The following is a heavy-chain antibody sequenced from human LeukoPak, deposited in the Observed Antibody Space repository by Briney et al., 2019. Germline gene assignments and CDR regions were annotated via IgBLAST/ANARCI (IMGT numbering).Heavy chain of an antibody. Sequence: VASVKVSSKASGYTFTGYYMHWVRQAPGQGLEWMGWINPNSGGTNYAQKFQGRVTMTRDPSISTAYMELSRLSSDDTAVYYCARDHFDFWSGYSATYLDYWGQGTLVTVSS. CDR2: INPNSGGT. V-gene: IGHV1-2*02. CDR1: GYTFTGYY. CDR3: ARDHFDFWSGYSATYLDY. D-gene: IGHD3-3*01. J-gene: IGHJ4*02.